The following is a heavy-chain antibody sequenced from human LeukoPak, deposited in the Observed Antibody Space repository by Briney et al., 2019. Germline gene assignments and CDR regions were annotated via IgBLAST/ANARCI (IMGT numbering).Heavy chain of an antibody. CDR2: ISYDGSNK. Sequence: GGSLRFSCAASGFTFSSYAMHWVRQAPGKGLEWVAVISYDGSNKYYADSVKGRFTISRDNSKNTLFLEMNNLRDEDTAIYYCAKDPDSTSLNWFDHWGQGTLVTVSS. V-gene: IGHV3-30-3*01. J-gene: IGHJ5*02. CDR3: AKDPDSTSLNWFDH. CDR1: GFTFSSYA. D-gene: IGHD6-13*01.